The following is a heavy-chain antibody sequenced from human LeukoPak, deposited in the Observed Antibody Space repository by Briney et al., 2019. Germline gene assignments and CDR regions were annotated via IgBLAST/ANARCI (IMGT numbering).Heavy chain of an antibody. CDR1: GFTFTNYT. CDR2: ISSNSNNI. V-gene: IGHV3-21*01. D-gene: IGHD6-13*01. Sequence: PGGSLGLSCVASGFTFTNYTMNWVRQAPGKGLEWVSSISSNSNNIHYVGSLKGRSTVSRDNAKNSLYLQMNSLRAEDTAVYYCAREMEWGGSYSSSWYGQNWFDPWGQGTLVTVSS. J-gene: IGHJ5*02. CDR3: AREMEWGGSYSSSWYGQNWFDP.